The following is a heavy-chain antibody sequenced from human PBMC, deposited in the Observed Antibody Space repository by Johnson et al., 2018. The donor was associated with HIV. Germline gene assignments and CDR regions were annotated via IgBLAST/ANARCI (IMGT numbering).Heavy chain of an antibody. CDR1: GFTFSRYA. J-gene: IGHJ3*02. Sequence: EQLVESGGGMIRPGGSLRLSCAASGFTFSRYAMHWVRQAPGKGLEYVSGISSNGGSTYYANSVKGRFTISRDNSKTSLYLQMNSLRPEDTGLYYCAKDIASGYTNGGTLDIWGQGTMVTVSS. V-gene: IGHV3-64*01. CDR3: AKDIASGYTNGGTLDI. D-gene: IGHD6-19*01. CDR2: ISSNGGST.